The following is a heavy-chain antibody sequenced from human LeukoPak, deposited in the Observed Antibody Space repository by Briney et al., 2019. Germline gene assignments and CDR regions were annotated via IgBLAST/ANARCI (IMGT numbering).Heavy chain of an antibody. CDR1: GGSISSYY. J-gene: IGHJ6*03. CDR3: ARSGTSSGWYPDYYYYMDV. D-gene: IGHD6-19*01. V-gene: IGHV4-4*07. CDR2: IYTSGST. Sequence: SETLSLTCTVSGGSISSYYWSWIRQPAGKGLEWIGRIYTSGSTNYNPSLKSRVTISVDTSKNQFSLKLSSVTAADTAVYYCARSGTSSGWYPDYYYYMDVWGKGTTVTVSS.